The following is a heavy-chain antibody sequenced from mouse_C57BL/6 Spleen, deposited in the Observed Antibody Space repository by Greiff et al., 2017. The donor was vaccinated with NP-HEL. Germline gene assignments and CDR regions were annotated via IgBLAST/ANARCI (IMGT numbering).Heavy chain of an antibody. J-gene: IGHJ1*03. V-gene: IGHV14-1*01. Sequence: VQLQQSGAELVRPGASVKLSCTASGFNIKDYYMHWVKQRPEQGLEWIGRIDPEDGDTEYAPKFQGKATMTADTSSNTAYLQLSSLTSEDTAVYYCTTRTTVVATYWYLDVWGTGTTVTVSS. CDR3: TTRTTVVATYWYLDV. CDR1: GFNIKDYY. D-gene: IGHD1-1*01. CDR2: IDPEDGDT.